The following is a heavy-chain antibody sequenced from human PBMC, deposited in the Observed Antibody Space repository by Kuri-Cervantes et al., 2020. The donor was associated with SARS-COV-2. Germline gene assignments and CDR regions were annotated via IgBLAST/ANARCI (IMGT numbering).Heavy chain of an antibody. CDR2: ISGSGGST. Sequence: GESLKISCAASGFTFSSYAMSWVPQAPGKGLEWVSAISGSGGSTYYAASVKGGFTISRDNSKNTLSLQMNSLRSEDTSVYYCAKDPHGDYNLFDPWGQGTLVTVSS. CDR1: GFTFSSYA. V-gene: IGHV3-23*01. J-gene: IGHJ5*02. CDR3: AKDPHGDYNLFDP.